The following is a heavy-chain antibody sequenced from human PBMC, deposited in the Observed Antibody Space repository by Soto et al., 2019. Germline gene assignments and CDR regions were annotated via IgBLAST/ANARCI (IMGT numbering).Heavy chain of an antibody. J-gene: IGHJ4*02. CDR3: VVSRGWWGFHY. CDR1: GYTFTSYD. D-gene: IGHD6-19*01. CDR2: INVINGNA. V-gene: IGHV1-3*01. Sequence: ASLKVSCKASGYTFTSYDMHWVRQAPGQRLEWMGRINVINGNAYYSQRFQGRATFTRDTSASTGYMELSSLISGDTAVYYCVVSRGWWGFHYWGQGTVVTVSS.